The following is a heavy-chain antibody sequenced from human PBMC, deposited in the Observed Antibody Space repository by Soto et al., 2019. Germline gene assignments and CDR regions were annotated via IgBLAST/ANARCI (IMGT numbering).Heavy chain of an antibody. D-gene: IGHD6-25*01. CDR3: ASGPSGVAAD. Sequence: EVQLVESGGGLVQPGGSLRLSCAASGFTFGSYWMHWVRQTPGKGLVWVSRINSDGTYATYADSVRGRFTISRDNAKNTLYLQMTSLRAEDTAVYYCASGPSGVAADWGQGTLVTVSS. CDR1: GFTFGSYW. V-gene: IGHV3-74*01. CDR2: INSDGTYA. J-gene: IGHJ4*02.